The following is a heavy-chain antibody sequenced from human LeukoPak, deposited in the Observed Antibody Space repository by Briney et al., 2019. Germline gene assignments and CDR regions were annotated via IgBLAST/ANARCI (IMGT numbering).Heavy chain of an antibody. D-gene: IGHD3-3*01. CDR1: GGSISSYY. V-gene: IGHV4-59*12. CDR2: IYYSGST. J-gene: IGHJ4*02. CDR3: ARVRLSSYYDFWSRPSGEADY. Sequence: PSETLSLTCTVSGGSISSYYWSWIRQPPGKGLEWIGYIYYSGSTNYNPSLKSRVTISVDTSKNQLSLKLSSVTAADTAVYYCARVRLSSYYDFWSRPSGEADYWGQGTLVTVSS.